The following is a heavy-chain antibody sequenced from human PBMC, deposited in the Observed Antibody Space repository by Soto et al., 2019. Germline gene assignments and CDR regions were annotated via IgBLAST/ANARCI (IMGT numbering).Heavy chain of an antibody. CDR3: ARATRGLSSNWFDP. Sequence: GGSLGLSFAASGFTFSSYSMSWVRQAPGKGLEWVSAISGSGGSTYYADSVKGRFTISRDNSKNTLYLQMNSLRAEDTAVYYCARATRGLSSNWFDPWGQGTLVTVSS. CDR1: GFTFSSYS. CDR2: ISGSGGST. V-gene: IGHV3-23*01. J-gene: IGHJ5*02. D-gene: IGHD2-15*01.